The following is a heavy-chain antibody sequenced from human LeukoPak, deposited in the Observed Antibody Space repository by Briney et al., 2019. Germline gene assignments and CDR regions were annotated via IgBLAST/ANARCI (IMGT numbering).Heavy chain of an antibody. V-gene: IGHV3-7*01. CDR1: GFTFSSYW. CDR3: ARDKWYYDILTGYPLDY. CDR2: IKQDGSEK. Sequence: GGSLRLSCAASGFTFSSYWMSWVRQAPGKGLEWVANIKQDGSEKYYVDSVKGRFTISRDNAKNSLYLQMNSLRAEDTAVYYCARDKWYYDILTGYPLDYWGQGTLATVSS. J-gene: IGHJ4*02. D-gene: IGHD3-9*01.